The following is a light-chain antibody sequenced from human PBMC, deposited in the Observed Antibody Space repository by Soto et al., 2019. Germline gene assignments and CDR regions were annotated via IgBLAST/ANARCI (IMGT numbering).Light chain of an antibody. Sequence: QSVLPQPPSASGSPGQSVAISCTGTSSDVGGYNYVSWYQQHPGKAPKLMIYEVNKRPSGVPDRFSGSKSGNTASLTVSGLQAEDEADYYCSSYAGRSNVFGIGIKVTV. CDR2: EVN. V-gene: IGLV2-8*01. J-gene: IGLJ1*01. CDR1: SSDVGGYNY. CDR3: SSYAGRSNV.